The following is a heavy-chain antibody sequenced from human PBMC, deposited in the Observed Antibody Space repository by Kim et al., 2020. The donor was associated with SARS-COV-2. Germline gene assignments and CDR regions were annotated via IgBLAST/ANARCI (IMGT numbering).Heavy chain of an antibody. J-gene: IGHJ4*02. CDR2: ITSSSSTI. V-gene: IGHV3-48*02. Sequence: GGSLRLSCAASGFTFNSNSMNWVRQAPGKGLEWVSYITSSSSTIYYADSVKGRFTISRDNAKNSLYLQMNRLRDEDTAVYYCARVSWGSGYTAIDYWGQGTLVTVSS. CDR3: ARVSWGSGYTAIDY. D-gene: IGHD3-9*01. CDR1: GFTFNSNS.